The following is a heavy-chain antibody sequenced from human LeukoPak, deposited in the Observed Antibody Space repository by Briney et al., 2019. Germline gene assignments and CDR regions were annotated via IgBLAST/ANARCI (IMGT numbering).Heavy chain of an antibody. CDR3: ARYLLRYFDWFSVWAFDI. Sequence: SQTLSLTCTVSGGSISSGDYYWSWIRQPPGKGLEWIGYIYYSGSTYYNPSLKSRVTISVDTSKNQFSLKLSSVTAADTAVYYCARYLLRYFDWFSVWAFDIWGQGTMVTVSS. CDR1: GGSISSGDYY. J-gene: IGHJ3*02. CDR2: IYYSGST. V-gene: IGHV4-30-4*08. D-gene: IGHD3-9*01.